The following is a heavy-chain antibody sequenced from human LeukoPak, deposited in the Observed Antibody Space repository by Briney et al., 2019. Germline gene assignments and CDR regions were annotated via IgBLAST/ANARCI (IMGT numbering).Heavy chain of an antibody. D-gene: IGHD1-26*01. J-gene: IGHJ5*02. CDR2: ISGSGTTI. CDR3: ARGGGSYVNWFDP. CDR1: GFTFSSYN. V-gene: IGHV3-48*01. Sequence: GGSLRLSCVASGFTFSSYNMNWVRQPPGKGLEWVSYISGSGTTIYYADSVRGRFTISRDNAKSSLYLQMKSLRAEDTAVYYCARGGGSYVNWFDPWGQGTLVTV.